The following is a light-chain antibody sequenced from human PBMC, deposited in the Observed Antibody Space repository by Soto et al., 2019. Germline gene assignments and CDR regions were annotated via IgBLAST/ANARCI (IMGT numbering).Light chain of an antibody. CDR3: QSFDSSLSGWV. Sequence: QSVLTQPPSVSGAPGQRVTISCTGSSSNIGAGYDVHWYQQLPGTAPKLLVSGDTNRPSGLPDRFSGSKSGTSASLAITGLRAEDEADYYCQSFDSSLSGWVFGGGTKVTVL. CDR2: GDT. V-gene: IGLV1-40*01. J-gene: IGLJ3*02. CDR1: SSNIGAGYD.